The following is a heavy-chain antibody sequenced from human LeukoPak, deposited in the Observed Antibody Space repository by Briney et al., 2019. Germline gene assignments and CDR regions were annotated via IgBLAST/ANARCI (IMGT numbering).Heavy chain of an antibody. Sequence: SVKVSCKASGGTFSSYAISWVRQAPGQGLEWMGRIIPILGIANYAQKFQGRVTITADKSTSTAYMELSSLRSEDTAVYYCARAPSIAAPYTFDCWGQGTLVTVSS. CDR2: IIPILGIA. CDR3: ARAPSIAAPYTFDC. V-gene: IGHV1-69*04. CDR1: GGTFSSYA. J-gene: IGHJ4*02. D-gene: IGHD6-6*01.